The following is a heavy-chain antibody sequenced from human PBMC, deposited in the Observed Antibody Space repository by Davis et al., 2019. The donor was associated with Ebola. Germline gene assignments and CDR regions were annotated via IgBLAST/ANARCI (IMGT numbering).Heavy chain of an antibody. CDR1: GFTFSSYE. V-gene: IGHV3-48*03. J-gene: IGHJ4*02. Sequence: GGSLRLSCAASGFTFSSYEMNWVRQAPGKGLEWVSYISSSGSTIYYADSVKGRFTISRDNAKNSLYLQMNSLRAEDTAVYYCARERGTYYYGSGSYYNGKRLDYWGQGTLVTVSS. CDR3: ARERGTYYYGSGSYYNGKRLDY. D-gene: IGHD3-10*01. CDR2: ISSSGSTI.